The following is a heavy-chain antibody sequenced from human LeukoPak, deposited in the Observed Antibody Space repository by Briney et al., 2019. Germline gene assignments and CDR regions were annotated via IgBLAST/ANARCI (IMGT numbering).Heavy chain of an antibody. D-gene: IGHD5-18*01. Sequence: PSETLSLTCTVSGGSISSGDYYWSWIRQPPGKGLEWIGYIYYSGSTYYNPSLKSRVTISVDTSKNQFSLKLSSVTAADTAVYYCARDPIYSSDAFDIWGQGTMVTVSS. J-gene: IGHJ3*02. CDR3: ARDPIYSSDAFDI. V-gene: IGHV4-30-4*08. CDR1: GGSISSGDYY. CDR2: IYYSGST.